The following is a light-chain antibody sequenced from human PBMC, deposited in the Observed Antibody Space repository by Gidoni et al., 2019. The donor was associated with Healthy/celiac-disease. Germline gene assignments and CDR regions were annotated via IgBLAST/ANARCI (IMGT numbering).Light chain of an antibody. V-gene: IGKV1-5*03. CDR2: KAS. CDR1: QSISSW. Sequence: DIQMTQSPSTRSASVGDRVTITCRASQSISSWLAWYQQKPGKAPKLLIYKASSLESGVPSRFSGSGSVTEFTLTISSLQPDYFATYYCQQYNSYSQTFGPGTKVEIK. J-gene: IGKJ1*01. CDR3: QQYNSYSQT.